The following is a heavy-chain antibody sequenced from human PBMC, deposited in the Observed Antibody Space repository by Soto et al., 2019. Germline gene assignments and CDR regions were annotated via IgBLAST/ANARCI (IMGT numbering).Heavy chain of an antibody. V-gene: IGHV3-33*01. CDR1: GFTFSSYG. CDR3: ARERGLNWNYGPDAFDI. J-gene: IGHJ3*02. D-gene: IGHD1-7*01. CDR2: IWYDGSNK. Sequence: GGSLRLSCAASGFTFSSYGMHWVRQAPGKGLEWVAVIWYDGSNKYYADSVKGRFTISRDNSKNTLYLQMNSLRAEDTAVYYCARERGLNWNYGPDAFDIWGQGTMVTVSS.